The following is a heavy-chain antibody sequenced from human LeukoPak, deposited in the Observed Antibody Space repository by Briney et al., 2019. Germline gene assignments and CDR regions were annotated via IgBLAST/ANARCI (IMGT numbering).Heavy chain of an antibody. V-gene: IGHV4-39*07. CDR1: GGSLSSSNYY. J-gene: IGHJ3*01. D-gene: IGHD6-13*01. CDR3: ARISSSNWYNERGAFDV. CDR2: IYHSGST. Sequence: SETLSLTCTVSGGSLSSSNYYWGWIRQPPGKGLEWIGSIYHSGSTYYNPSLKSRVTISVDTSKNQFSLKLRSVTAADTAVYYCARISSSNWYNERGAFDVWGQGTMVTVSS.